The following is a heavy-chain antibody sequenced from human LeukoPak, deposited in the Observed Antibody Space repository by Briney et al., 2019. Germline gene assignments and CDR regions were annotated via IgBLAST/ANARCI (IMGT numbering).Heavy chain of an antibody. CDR2: ISSSSSYI. V-gene: IGHV3-21*01. J-gene: IGHJ6*02. CDR3: ARDEDYDILTGWYYYYGMDV. CDR1: GFTFSSYS. Sequence: GGSLRLSCAASGFTFSSYSMNWVRQAPGKGLEWVSSISSSSSYIYYADSVKGRFTISRDNAKNSLYLQMNSLRAEDTAVYYCARDEDYDILTGWYYYYGMDVWGQGTTVTVSS. D-gene: IGHD3-9*01.